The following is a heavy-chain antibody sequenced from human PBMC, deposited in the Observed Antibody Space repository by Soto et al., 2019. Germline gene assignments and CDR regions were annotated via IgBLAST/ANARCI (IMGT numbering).Heavy chain of an antibody. CDR3: ARGGDYYDSSGYYRPFDY. CDR1: FSGSE. Sequence: FSGSEMNWVRQGPGKGLEWVSYLSSSGITIYYADSVKGRFTISRDNAKNSMYLQMNSLRADDTAVYYCARGGDYYDSSGYYRPFDYWGQGTLVTVSS. V-gene: IGHV3-48*03. CDR2: LSSSGITI. D-gene: IGHD3-22*01. J-gene: IGHJ4*02.